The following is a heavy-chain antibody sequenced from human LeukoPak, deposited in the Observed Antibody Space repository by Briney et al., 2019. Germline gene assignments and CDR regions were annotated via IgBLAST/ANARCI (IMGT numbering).Heavy chain of an antibody. D-gene: IGHD3-3*01. Sequence: GRSLRLSCAASGFTFSSYGMHWVRQAPGKGLEWVAVISYDGSNKYYADSVKGRFTISRDNSKNTLYLQMNSLRAEDTAVYYCAKDGELHDFWSVYYKKYYYYMDVWGKGITVTVSS. J-gene: IGHJ6*03. V-gene: IGHV3-30*18. CDR2: ISYDGSNK. CDR3: AKDGELHDFWSVYYKKYYYYMDV. CDR1: GFTFSSYG.